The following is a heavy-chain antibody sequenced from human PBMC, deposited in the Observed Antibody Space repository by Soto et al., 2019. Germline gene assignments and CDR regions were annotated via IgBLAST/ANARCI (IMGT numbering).Heavy chain of an antibody. J-gene: IGHJ4*02. CDR2: INEDGSKN. Sequence: EVQLVESGGGLVQPGGSLRLSCAASGFTFGTYWMSWVRQAPGKGLEWVANINEDGSKNYYVDSVRGRFTISRDNAQKSLYLHLSSLRPEDTAVYYCARSGDVATVTDYWGQGTLVTVSS. D-gene: IGHD5-12*01. V-gene: IGHV3-7*01. CDR3: ARSGDVATVTDY. CDR1: GFTFGTYW.